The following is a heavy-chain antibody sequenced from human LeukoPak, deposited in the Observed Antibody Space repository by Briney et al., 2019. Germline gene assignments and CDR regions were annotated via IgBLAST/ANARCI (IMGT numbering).Heavy chain of an antibody. CDR1: GGSISSYY. Sequence: SETLSLTCTVSGGSISSYYWSWIRQPAGKGPEWIGRIYTSGSTNYNPSLKSRVTMSVDTSKNQFSLKLSSVTAADTAVYYCARVDEGGYDSSYYFDYWGQGTLVTVSS. D-gene: IGHD5-12*01. J-gene: IGHJ4*02. CDR3: ARVDEGGYDSSYYFDY. V-gene: IGHV4-4*07. CDR2: IYTSGST.